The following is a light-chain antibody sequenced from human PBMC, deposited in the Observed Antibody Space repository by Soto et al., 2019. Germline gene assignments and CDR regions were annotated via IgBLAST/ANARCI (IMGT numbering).Light chain of an antibody. Sequence: IMLTQSPATLSLSQGERATLSCRASQSVIRYLAWYQQRPGQAPRLLIYGASSRATGIPDRFSGSGSGTDFTLTISRLEPDDFAVYYCQQYVSSWTFDQGTKVDIK. CDR2: GAS. J-gene: IGKJ1*01. V-gene: IGKV3-20*01. CDR1: QSVIRY. CDR3: QQYVSSWT.